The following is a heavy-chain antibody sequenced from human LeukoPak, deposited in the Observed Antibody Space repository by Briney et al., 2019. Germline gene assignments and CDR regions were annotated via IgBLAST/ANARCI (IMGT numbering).Heavy chain of an antibody. Sequence: SETLSLTCTVSGGSISSYYWSWIRQPAGKGLEWIGRIYTSGSTNYNPSLTSRVTISVDTSKNQFSLRLSSVTAADTAVYYCARVTGYMIEDYFDYWGQGTLVTVSS. CDR1: GGSISSYY. CDR2: IYTSGST. J-gene: IGHJ4*02. CDR3: ARVTGYMIEDYFDY. D-gene: IGHD3-22*01. V-gene: IGHV4-4*07.